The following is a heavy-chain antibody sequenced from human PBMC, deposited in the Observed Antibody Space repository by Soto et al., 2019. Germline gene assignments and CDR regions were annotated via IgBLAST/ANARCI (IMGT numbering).Heavy chain of an antibody. CDR1: GFTFSSFG. J-gene: IGHJ6*02. CDR2: IWYDGSKK. V-gene: IGHV3-33*01. CDR3: ARDASYYGLWSGYYPSRNGMDV. Sequence: GGSLRLSCAASGFTFSSFGMHWVRQAPGKGLEWVSLIWYDGSKKSYGDSVKGRFTISRDNSRNTVYLQMNSLRADDTAVYYCARDASYYGLWSGYYPSRNGMDVWGQGTTVTVS. D-gene: IGHD3-3*01.